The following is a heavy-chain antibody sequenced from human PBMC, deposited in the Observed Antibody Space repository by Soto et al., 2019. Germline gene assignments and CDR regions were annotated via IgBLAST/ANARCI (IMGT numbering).Heavy chain of an antibody. CDR3: TRRFEFSSGYEKTYYFDY. V-gene: IGHV3-73*01. Sequence: GGSLRLSCAASGFTFSGSAMHWVRQASGKGLEWVGRIRSKANSYATAYAASVKGRFTISRDDSKNTAYLQMNSLKTEDTAVYYCTRRFEFSSGYEKTYYFDYWGQGTLVTVSS. J-gene: IGHJ4*02. D-gene: IGHD5-12*01. CDR2: IRSKANSYAT. CDR1: GFTFSGSA.